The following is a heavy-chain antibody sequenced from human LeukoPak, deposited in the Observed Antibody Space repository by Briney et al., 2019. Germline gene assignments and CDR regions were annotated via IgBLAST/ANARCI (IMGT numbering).Heavy chain of an antibody. J-gene: IGHJ4*02. CDR2: IYYSGST. Sequence: SETLSLTCTVSGYSISSGYYWGWIRQPPGKGLEWIGSIYYSGSTYYNPSLKSRVTISVDTSKSQFSLKLSSVTAADTAVYYCARVSGYDWESFYDYWGQGTLVTVSS. CDR1: GYSISSGYY. D-gene: IGHD5-12*01. V-gene: IGHV4-38-2*02. CDR3: ARVSGYDWESFYDY.